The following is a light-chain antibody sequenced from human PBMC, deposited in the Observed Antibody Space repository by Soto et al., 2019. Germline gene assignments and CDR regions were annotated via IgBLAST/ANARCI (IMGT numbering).Light chain of an antibody. V-gene: IGKV3-15*01. CDR3: QQYNNWPWT. J-gene: IGKJ1*01. Sequence: EIVMTQSPATLSVSPGERATLSCRASQSVSSNLAWYQQKPGQAPRLLIYGASTRETGIPARFSGSGSGTEFTLTISSLQSEDFAVYYCQQYNNWPWTFGQGTKVDIK. CDR1: QSVSSN. CDR2: GAS.